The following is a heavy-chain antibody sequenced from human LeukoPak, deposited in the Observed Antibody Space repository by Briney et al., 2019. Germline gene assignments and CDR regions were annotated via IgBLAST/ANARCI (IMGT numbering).Heavy chain of an antibody. Sequence: ASVKVSCKASGYTFTSYGISWVRQAPGQVLVWMGWISAYNGNTNYAQKLQGRVTMTTDTSTSTAYMELRSLRSDDTAVYYCARDSKWLEKIYYFDYWGQGTLVTVSS. D-gene: IGHD5-18*01. J-gene: IGHJ4*02. CDR2: ISAYNGNT. CDR1: GYTFTSYG. CDR3: ARDSKWLEKIYYFDY. V-gene: IGHV1-18*01.